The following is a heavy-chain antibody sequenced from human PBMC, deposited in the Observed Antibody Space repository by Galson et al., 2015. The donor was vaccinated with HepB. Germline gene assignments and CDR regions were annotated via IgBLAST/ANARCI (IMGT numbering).Heavy chain of an antibody. CDR1: GFTFSSYA. Sequence: SLRLSCAASGFTFSSYAMHWVRQAPGKGLEYVSAISSNGGSTYYADSVKGRFTISRDNSKNTLYLQMSSLRAEDTAVYYCVKEGEAAAPGAFDIWGQGTMVTVSS. D-gene: IGHD6-13*01. CDR2: ISSNGGST. CDR3: VKEGEAAAPGAFDI. J-gene: IGHJ3*02. V-gene: IGHV3-64D*06.